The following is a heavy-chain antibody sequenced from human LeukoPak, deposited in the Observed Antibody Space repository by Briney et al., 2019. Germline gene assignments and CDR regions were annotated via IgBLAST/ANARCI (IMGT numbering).Heavy chain of an antibody. CDR1: GGSISSSSYY. Sequence: SETLSLTCTVSGGSISSSSYYWGWIRQPPGKGLEWIGSIYYSGSTYYNPSLKSRVTISVDTSKNQFSLKLSSVTAADTAVYYCATSDSGSIFGVVISFWGQGTLVTVSS. J-gene: IGHJ4*02. D-gene: IGHD3-3*01. CDR3: ATSDSGSIFGVVISF. CDR2: IYYSGST. V-gene: IGHV4-39*01.